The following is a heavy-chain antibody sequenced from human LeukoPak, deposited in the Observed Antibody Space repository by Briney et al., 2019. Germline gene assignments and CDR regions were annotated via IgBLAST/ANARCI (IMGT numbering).Heavy chain of an antibody. J-gene: IGHJ3*02. CDR2: IFYSGST. Sequence: SETLSLTCTVSGGSISSGGYYWSWIRQHPGRGREWGGSIFYSGSTYYNPSLKSRVTISVDTSKNQFSLKLSSVTAADTAVYYWARGTLRDFLGRTMIVVVTDAFDIWGQGTMVTVSS. D-gene: IGHD3-22*01. CDR1: GGSISSGGYY. CDR3: ARGTLRDFLGRTMIVVVTDAFDI. V-gene: IGHV4-31*03.